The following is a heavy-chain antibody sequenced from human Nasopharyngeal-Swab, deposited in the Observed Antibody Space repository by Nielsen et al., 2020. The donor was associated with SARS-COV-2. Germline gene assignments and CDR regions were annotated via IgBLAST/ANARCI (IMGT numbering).Heavy chain of an antibody. D-gene: IGHD5-12*01. Sequence: SETLSLTCTVSGGSITGYYWSWIRQPPGKGLEWIGYIYYSGSTNYNPSLKSRVTISVDTSKNQFSLKLSSVTAADTAVYYCARAQYSGYDYYYYMDVWGKGTTVTVSS. CDR2: IYYSGST. V-gene: IGHV4-59*01. J-gene: IGHJ6*03. CDR1: GGSITGYY. CDR3: ARAQYSGYDYYYYMDV.